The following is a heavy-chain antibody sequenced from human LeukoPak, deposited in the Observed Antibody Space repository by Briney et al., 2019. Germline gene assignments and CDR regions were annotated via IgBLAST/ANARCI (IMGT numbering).Heavy chain of an antibody. D-gene: IGHD3-3*01. CDR1: GGSFSGYY. V-gene: IGHV4-34*01. Sequence: PSETLSLTCAAYGGSFSGYYWSWIRQPPGKGLEWIGEINHSGSTNYNPSLKSRVTISVDTSKNQFSLKLSSVTAADTAVYYCARRLGYYDFWSGSDWFDPWGQGTLVTVSS. J-gene: IGHJ5*02. CDR2: INHSGST. CDR3: ARRLGYYDFWSGSDWFDP.